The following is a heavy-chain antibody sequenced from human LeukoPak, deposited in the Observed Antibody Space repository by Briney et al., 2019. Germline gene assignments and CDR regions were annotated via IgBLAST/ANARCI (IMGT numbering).Heavy chain of an antibody. CDR2: INHRGGT. Sequence: SETLSLTCAVYGGSFSNYYWSWIRQPPGKGLEWIGEINHRGGTNSNPSLKSRVTLSVDTSKTQFSLRLSSVTAADTAVYYCAGGKTPSSWYPDYWGQGTLVTVSS. CDR3: AGGKTPSSWYPDY. J-gene: IGHJ4*02. CDR1: GGSFSNYY. V-gene: IGHV4-34*01. D-gene: IGHD6-13*01.